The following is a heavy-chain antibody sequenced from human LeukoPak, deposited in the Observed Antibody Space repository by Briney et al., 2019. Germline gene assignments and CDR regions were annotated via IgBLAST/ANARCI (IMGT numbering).Heavy chain of an antibody. V-gene: IGHV3-33*01. Sequence: GGSLRLSCAASGFTFSSYGMHWVRQAPGKGLEWVAVIWYGGGNKYYADSVKGRLTISRDNSKNTLYLQMNSLRDEDTAVYYCARDTVYSSSLQHYWGQGTLVTVSS. J-gene: IGHJ4*02. D-gene: IGHD6-13*01. CDR2: IWYGGGNK. CDR1: GFTFSSYG. CDR3: ARDTVYSSSLQHY.